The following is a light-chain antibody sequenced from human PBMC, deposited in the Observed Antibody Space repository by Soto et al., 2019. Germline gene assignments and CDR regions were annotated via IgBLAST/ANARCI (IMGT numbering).Light chain of an antibody. Sequence: DIQMTQSPSTLSASVGDRVTITCRASQSINSWLAWYQQKPGKAPKLLIYKACSLESGVPSRFSGSVSGTEFTLTISSLQPYDFATYGCQQSISYPRTFGQGTKVEIK. CDR3: QQSISYPRT. J-gene: IGKJ1*01. CDR1: QSINSW. CDR2: KAC. V-gene: IGKV1-5*03.